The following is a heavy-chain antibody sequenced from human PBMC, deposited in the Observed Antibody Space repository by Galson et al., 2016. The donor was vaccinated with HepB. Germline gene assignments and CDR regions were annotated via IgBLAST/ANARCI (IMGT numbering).Heavy chain of an antibody. D-gene: IGHD1-1*01. CDR3: AIGATGATWRN. J-gene: IGHJ4*02. CDR2: INGSGSDT. V-gene: IGHV3-23*05. Sequence: SLRLSCAGSEFTFSNHAMTWVRQAPGKGLEWVSLINGSGSDTFYADSVKGRFTMSRDNSQDTVYLEMKSVRVEDTAIYYCAIGATGATWRNWGQGTLVTVSS. CDR1: EFTFSNHA.